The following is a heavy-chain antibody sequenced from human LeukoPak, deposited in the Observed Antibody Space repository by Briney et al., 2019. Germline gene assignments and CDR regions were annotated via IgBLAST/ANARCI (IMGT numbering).Heavy chain of an antibody. D-gene: IGHD3-22*01. V-gene: IGHV4-39*07. Sequence: SETLSLTCTVSGGSISSNNYYWGWIRQPPGKGLEWIGEINHSGSTNYNPSLKSRVTISVDTSKNQFSLKLSSVTAADTAVYYCASRKRGYDSSGYKYYFDYWGQGTLVTVSS. CDR3: ASRKRGYDSSGYKYYFDY. CDR2: INHSGST. CDR1: GGSISSNNYY. J-gene: IGHJ4*02.